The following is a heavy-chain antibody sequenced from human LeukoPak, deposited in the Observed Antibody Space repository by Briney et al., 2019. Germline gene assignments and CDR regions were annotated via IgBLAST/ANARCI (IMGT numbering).Heavy chain of an antibody. CDR2: IYYSGST. D-gene: IGHD3-3*01. Sequence: PSQTLSLTCTVSDGSISSGDYYWSWIRQPPGKGLEWIGYIYYSGSTYYNPSLKSRVTISVDTSKNQFSLKLSSVTAADTAVYYCARTPSLYDFWSGTQEMINWFDPWGQGTLVTVSS. CDR3: ARTPSLYDFWSGTQEMINWFDP. CDR1: DGSISSGDYY. V-gene: IGHV4-30-4*01. J-gene: IGHJ5*02.